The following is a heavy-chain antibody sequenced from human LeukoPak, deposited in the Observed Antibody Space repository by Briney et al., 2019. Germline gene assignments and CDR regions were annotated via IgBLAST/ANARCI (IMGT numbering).Heavy chain of an antibody. D-gene: IGHD6-19*01. J-gene: IGHJ4*02. V-gene: IGHV3-33*01. CDR1: GFRFSSYG. Sequence: GGSLRLSCAASGFRFSSYGMDWVRQSPGKGLDWVAVIWYDGSNKYYADSVKGRFTISRDNSKNMVYLQMNSLRAEDTAVCYCAREGIAVAGGGYFDYWGQGTLVTVSS. CDR2: IWYDGSNK. CDR3: AREGIAVAGGGYFDY.